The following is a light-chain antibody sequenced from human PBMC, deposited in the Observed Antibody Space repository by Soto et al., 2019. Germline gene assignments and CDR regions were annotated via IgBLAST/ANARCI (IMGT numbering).Light chain of an antibody. CDR2: DVS. Sequence: QSALTQPASVSGSPGQSITISCTGTSSDVGGYNYVSWYQQHPGKAPKLMIYDVSNRPSGVSNRFSGSKSGNTASLTLSGLQAEDEADYYCSSYTSIVVFGGGTKLTVL. CDR3: SSYTSIVV. J-gene: IGLJ2*01. CDR1: SSDVGGYNY. V-gene: IGLV2-14*01.